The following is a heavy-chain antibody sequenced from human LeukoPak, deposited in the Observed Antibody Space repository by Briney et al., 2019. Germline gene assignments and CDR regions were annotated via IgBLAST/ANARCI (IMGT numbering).Heavy chain of an antibody. J-gene: IGHJ4*02. CDR3: AGATYYDSRGATN. CDR2: ISYDGSNK. V-gene: IGHV3-30*03. D-gene: IGHD3-10*02. Sequence: GGSLRLSCAASGFTFSSYGMHWVRQAPGKGLEWVAVISYDGSNKYYADSVKGRFTISRDNSKNTLYLQMNSLRAEDTAVYYCAGATYYDSRGATNWGQGTLVTVSS. CDR1: GFTFSSYG.